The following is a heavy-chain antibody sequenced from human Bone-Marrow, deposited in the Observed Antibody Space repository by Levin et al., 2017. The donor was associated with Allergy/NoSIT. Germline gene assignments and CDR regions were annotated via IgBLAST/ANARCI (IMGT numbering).Heavy chain of an antibody. CDR2: ISGSADST. CDR3: AKKFYYNSGSHYTDLLDS. J-gene: IGHJ4*02. CDR1: GFTFRNYA. D-gene: IGHD3-10*01. V-gene: IGHV3-23*01. Sequence: GESLKISCAAFGFTFRNYAMSWVRQAPGKGLEWVSAISGSADSTDYIDSVKGRFTISRDNSKNTLYLQMNSLRVEDTAIYYCAKKFYYNSGSHYTDLLDSWGQGTLVTVSS.